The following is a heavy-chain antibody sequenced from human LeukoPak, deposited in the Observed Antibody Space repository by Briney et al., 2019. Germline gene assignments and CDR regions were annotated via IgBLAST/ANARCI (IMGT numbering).Heavy chain of an antibody. Sequence: SETLSLTCTLSGGSLSSSSYYTAWTRHPPGKGLEWIGSIYYSGRTYYNPSLNRRVTISVDTPKNQSALKLSSVTAADTAVYYCARLITIFGVDPDYGGQGTLVTVSS. J-gene: IGHJ4*02. V-gene: IGHV4-39*01. D-gene: IGHD3-3*01. CDR1: GGSLSSSSYY. CDR2: IYYSGRT. CDR3: ARLITIFGVDPDY.